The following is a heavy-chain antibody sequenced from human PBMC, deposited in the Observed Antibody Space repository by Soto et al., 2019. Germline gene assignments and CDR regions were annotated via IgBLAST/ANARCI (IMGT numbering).Heavy chain of an antibody. D-gene: IGHD1-26*01. CDR1: GFTVSSNY. V-gene: IGHV3-66*01. CDR2: IYSGGST. J-gene: IGHJ5*02. CDR3: ARDRGREWFDP. Sequence: EVQLVESGGGLVQPGGSLRLSCAVSGFTVSSNYMSWVRQAPGKGLEWVSVIYSGGSTYYADSVKGRFTISRDNSKNTLYLQMNSLRAEDTAVYYCARDRGREWFDPWGQGTLVTVSS.